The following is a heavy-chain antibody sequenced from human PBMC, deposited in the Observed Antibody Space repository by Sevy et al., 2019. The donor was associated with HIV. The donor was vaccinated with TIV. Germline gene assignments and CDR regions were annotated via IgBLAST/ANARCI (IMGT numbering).Heavy chain of an antibody. Sequence: GGSLRLSCTASGFTFSSAWMSWVRQAPGKGLEWVGRIKSEFDGGAIDYAAPVKGRFPISREDSKNTVYLQRNSLKTGDAAVYYCITDPAYRGYDEEVINYYFYGMDVWGQGTTVTVSS. V-gene: IGHV3-15*01. J-gene: IGHJ6*02. D-gene: IGHD5-12*01. CDR1: GFTFSSAW. CDR3: ITDPAYRGYDEEVINYYFYGMDV. CDR2: IKSEFDGGAI.